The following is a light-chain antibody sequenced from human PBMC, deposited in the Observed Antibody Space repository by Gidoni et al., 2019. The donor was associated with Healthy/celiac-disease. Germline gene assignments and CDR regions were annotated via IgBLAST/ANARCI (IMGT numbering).Light chain of an antibody. CDR1: QGISSY. J-gene: IGKJ4*01. CDR2: SAS. CDR3: QQLNSYPLT. V-gene: IGKV1-9*01. Sequence: DIQLTQSPSFLSASVGDRVTITCRASQGISSYLDWYQQKPGKAPELLIYSASTLQSGVPSRFSGSGSGTEFTLTISSLQPEDFAIYYCQQLNSYPLTFGGGTKVEI.